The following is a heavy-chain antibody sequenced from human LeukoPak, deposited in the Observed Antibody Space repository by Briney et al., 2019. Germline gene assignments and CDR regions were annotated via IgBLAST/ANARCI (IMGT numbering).Heavy chain of an antibody. CDR2: IKEDGSEK. D-gene: IGHD2-8*01. J-gene: IGHJ6*02. CDR1: GFTFSSYW. CDR3: ARGSGTRGMDV. Sequence: GGSLRLSCAASGFTFSSYWMSWVRQAPGKGLEWVANIKEDGSEKNYVDSVKGRFTISRDNAKNSLYLQMNSLRAEYTAVYYCARGSGTRGMDVWGQGTTVTVSS. V-gene: IGHV3-7*04.